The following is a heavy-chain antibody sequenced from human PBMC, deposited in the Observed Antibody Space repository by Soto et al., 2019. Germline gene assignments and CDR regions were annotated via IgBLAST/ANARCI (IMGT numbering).Heavy chain of an antibody. J-gene: IGHJ5*02. CDR2: IWYDGSNK. V-gene: IGHV3-33*01. D-gene: IGHD3-22*01. CDR3: ARGGYDFDSCGPSWFDP. CDR1: GFTFSSYG. Sequence: QVQLVESGGGVVQPGRSLRLSCAASGFTFSSYGMHWVRQAPGKGLEWVAVIWYDGSNKYYADSVKGRFTISRDNSKNTLYLQVHRLRDEDTAVYYCARGGYDFDSCGPSWFDPGGQGTLVTVSS.